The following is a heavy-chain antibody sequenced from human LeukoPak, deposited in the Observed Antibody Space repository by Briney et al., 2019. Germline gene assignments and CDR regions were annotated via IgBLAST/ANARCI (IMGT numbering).Heavy chain of an antibody. Sequence: ASVKVSCKASGYIFTGYYMHWVRQAPGQGLEWMGWINPNSGDTNYAQKFQGRVTMTRDTSISTAYMELSRLRSDDTAVYYCARDSGEVPDYWGQGTLVTVSS. V-gene: IGHV1-2*02. CDR1: GYIFTGYY. CDR3: ARDSGEVPDY. J-gene: IGHJ4*02. CDR2: INPNSGDT. D-gene: IGHD3-10*01.